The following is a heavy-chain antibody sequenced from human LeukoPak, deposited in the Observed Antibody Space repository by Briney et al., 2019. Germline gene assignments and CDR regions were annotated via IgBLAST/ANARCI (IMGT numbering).Heavy chain of an antibody. D-gene: IGHD3-16*02. V-gene: IGHV4-34*01. Sequence: PGGSLRLSCAASGFTFSNYGMHWIRQPPGKGLEWIGEINHSGSTNYNPSLKSRVTISVDTSKNQFSLKLSSVTAADTAVYYCARHGYYDYVWGSYRHNWFDPWGQGTLVTVSS. CDR2: INHSGST. CDR3: ARHGYYDYVWGSYRHNWFDP. CDR1: GFTFSNYG. J-gene: IGHJ5*02.